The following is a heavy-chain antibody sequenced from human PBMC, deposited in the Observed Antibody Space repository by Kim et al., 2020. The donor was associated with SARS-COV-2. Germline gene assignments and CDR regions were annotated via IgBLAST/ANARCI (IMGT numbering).Heavy chain of an antibody. CDR1: GFTFSSYW. J-gene: IGHJ4*02. V-gene: IGHV3-74*01. D-gene: IGHD1-26*01. CDR3: TRGRWELLGGDC. Sequence: GGSLRLSCAASGFTFSSYWMHWVRQAPGKGLVWVSRINSDGSSTNYADSVKGRFTISRDNAKNTLYLQMNSLRAEDTAVYYCTRGRWELLGGDCWGQGALVTVSS. CDR2: INSDGSST.